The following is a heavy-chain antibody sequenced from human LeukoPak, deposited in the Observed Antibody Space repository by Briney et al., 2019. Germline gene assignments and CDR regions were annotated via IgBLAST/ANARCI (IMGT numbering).Heavy chain of an antibody. J-gene: IGHJ4*02. CDR1: GYTFTGYY. CDR2: INPNSGGT. CDR3: ARGGDGNRRDFDY. Sequence: GASVKVSCKASGYTFTGYYIHWVRQAPGQGLEWMGWINPNSGGTNYAQKFQGRVTMTRDTSISTAYMELSRLRSDDTAVYYCARGGDGNRRDFDYWGQGTLVTVSS. V-gene: IGHV1-2*02. D-gene: IGHD5-24*01.